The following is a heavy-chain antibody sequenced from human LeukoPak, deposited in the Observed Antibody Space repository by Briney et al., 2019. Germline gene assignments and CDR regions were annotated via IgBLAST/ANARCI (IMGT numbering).Heavy chain of an antibody. J-gene: IGHJ5*02. CDR1: GFTFSSYS. CDR2: ISSSSSTI. Sequence: GGSLRLSCAASGFTFSSYSMNWVRQAPGKGLEWVSYISSSSSTIYYADSVKGRFTISRDNAKNSLYLQMNSLRAEDTAVYYCARDLQIFGVANWFDPWGQGTLVTVSS. CDR3: ARDLQIFGVANWFDP. V-gene: IGHV3-48*04. D-gene: IGHD3-3*01.